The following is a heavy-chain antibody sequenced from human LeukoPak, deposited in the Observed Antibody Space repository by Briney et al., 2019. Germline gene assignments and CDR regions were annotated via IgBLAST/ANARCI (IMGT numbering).Heavy chain of an antibody. Sequence: GRSLRLSCAASRFTFSSYAMHWVRQAPGKGLEWVAVISYDGSNKYYADSVKGRFTISRDNSKNTLYLQMNSLRAEDTAVYYCARGIVVVVAVTSNWFDPWGQGTLVTVSS. CDR1: RFTFSSYA. CDR3: ARGIVVVVAVTSNWFDP. D-gene: IGHD2-15*01. CDR2: ISYDGSNK. J-gene: IGHJ5*02. V-gene: IGHV3-30*04.